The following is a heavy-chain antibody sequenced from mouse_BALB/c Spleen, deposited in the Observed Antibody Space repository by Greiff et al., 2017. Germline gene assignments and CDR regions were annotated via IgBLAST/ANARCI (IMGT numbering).Heavy chain of an antibody. CDR1: GFTFSSFG. CDR3: ARELGEEMDY. D-gene: IGHD4-1*01. J-gene: IGHJ4*01. V-gene: IGHV5-17*02. Sequence: EVQLVESGGGLVQPGGSRKLSCAASGFTFSSFGMHWVRQAPEKGLEWVAYISSGSSTIYYADTVKGRFTISRDNPKNTLFLQMTSLRSEDTAMYYCARELGEEMDYWGQGTSVTVSS. CDR2: ISSGSSTI.